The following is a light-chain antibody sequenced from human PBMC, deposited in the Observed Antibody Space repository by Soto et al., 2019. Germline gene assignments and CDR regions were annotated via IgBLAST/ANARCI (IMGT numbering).Light chain of an antibody. V-gene: IGKV3-20*01. CDR3: ERYGSWRQR. J-gene: IGKJ1*01. CDR2: SAS. Sequence: IVLTQSPPTQSVGPGEGATFSGGASQSVSSSYLACNQQKHGQAPRLIIYSASSRTTGIPDRFSVSGAGTDLTLTISGVQPEDFAVDSCERYGSWRQRFGEGSKADIK. CDR1: QSVSSSY.